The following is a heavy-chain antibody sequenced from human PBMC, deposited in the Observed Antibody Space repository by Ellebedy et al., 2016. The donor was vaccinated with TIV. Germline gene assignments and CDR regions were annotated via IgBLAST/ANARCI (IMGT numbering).Heavy chain of an antibody. CDR2: ISYDGSNK. CDR1: GFTFSSYA. D-gene: IGHD1-14*01. J-gene: IGHJ6*02. Sequence: GESLKISCAASGFTFSSYAMHWVRQAPGKGLEWVAVISYDGSNKYYADSVKGRFTISRDNSKNTLYLQMNSLRAEDTAVYYCAREGLDNLYYGMDVWGQGTTVTVSS. CDR3: AREGLDNLYYGMDV. V-gene: IGHV3-30*01.